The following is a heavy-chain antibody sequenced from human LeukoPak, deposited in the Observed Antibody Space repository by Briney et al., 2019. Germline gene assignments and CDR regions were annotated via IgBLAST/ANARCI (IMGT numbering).Heavy chain of an antibody. D-gene: IGHD3-10*01. CDR1: GYTFINDW. Sequence: ASVKVSCKASGYTFINDWMHWVRQAPGQGLEWIGLINPTGTGTLYAQKFQGRVTMTRDMSTSTDYMELSSLRSEDTAVYYCARDNSVGDIAWWFDPWGQGTLVTVSS. V-gene: IGHV1-46*01. CDR3: ARDNSVGDIAWWFDP. CDR2: INPTGTGT. J-gene: IGHJ5*02.